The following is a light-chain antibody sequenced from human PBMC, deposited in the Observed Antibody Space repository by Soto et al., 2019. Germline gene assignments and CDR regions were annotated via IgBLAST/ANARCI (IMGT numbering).Light chain of an antibody. CDR2: GAS. CDR3: LQYNHWPPWT. Sequence: EIVMTQSPATLSVSPGERATLSCRASQSVTSNLAWYQQKPGQAPRLLIYGASTRATGIPARFSGSGSGTEFTLPISSLQSADVAVYYCLQYNHWPPWTFGQGTKVEIK. CDR1: QSVTSN. V-gene: IGKV3-15*01. J-gene: IGKJ1*01.